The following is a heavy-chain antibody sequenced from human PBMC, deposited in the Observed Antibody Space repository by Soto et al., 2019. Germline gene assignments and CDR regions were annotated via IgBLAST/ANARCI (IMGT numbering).Heavy chain of an antibody. V-gene: IGHV5-51*01. Sequence: GESLKISCQGSGYAFSSYWIAWVRQMPGKGLGWMGIIYPGDSDTRYTPFFQGQVTFSADRSISTAYLQWTSLKASDTAIYYCASLSGYASDYYSAIAVGGQGTTVTVS. D-gene: IGHD5-12*01. CDR3: ASLSGYASDYYSAIAV. CDR2: IYPGDSDT. J-gene: IGHJ6*02. CDR1: GYAFSSYW.